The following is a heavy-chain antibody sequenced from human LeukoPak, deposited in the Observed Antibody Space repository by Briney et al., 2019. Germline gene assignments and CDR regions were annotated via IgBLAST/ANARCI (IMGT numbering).Heavy chain of an antibody. J-gene: IGHJ5*02. CDR1: GGSISSSSYY. CDR3: ARGFDNSRGYQYKGFGP. V-gene: IGHV4-39*01. CDR2: IYYSGST. Sequence: PSETLSLTCTVSGGSISSSSYYWGWIRQPPGKGLEWIGSIYYSGSTYSNPSLQSRVTISVDTSKNQFSLKLNSVTAADTAVYYCARGFDNSRGYQYKGFGPWGQGTLVTVSS. D-gene: IGHD3-22*01.